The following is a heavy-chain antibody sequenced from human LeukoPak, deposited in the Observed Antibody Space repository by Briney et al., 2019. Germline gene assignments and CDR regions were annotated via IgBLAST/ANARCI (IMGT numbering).Heavy chain of an antibody. Sequence: PSETLSLTCTVSGGSISSSSYYWGWIRQPPGKGPEWIGSIYYSGSTYYNPSLKSRVTISVDTSKNQFSLKLSSVTAADTAVYYCARHRGDYYGSGSYYPGPFDYWGQGTLVTVSS. CDR2: IYYSGST. D-gene: IGHD3-10*01. J-gene: IGHJ4*02. CDR3: ARHRGDYYGSGSYYPGPFDY. CDR1: GGSISSSSYY. V-gene: IGHV4-39*01.